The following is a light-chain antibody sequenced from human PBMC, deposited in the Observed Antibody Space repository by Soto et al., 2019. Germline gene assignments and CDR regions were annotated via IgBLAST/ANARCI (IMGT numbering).Light chain of an antibody. Sequence: IQMTQSPSSLSASVGDRVTMTCRASQRISSYLNWYQQKPGKAPKLLIDASSSLQSGVPSRFSGSGSGTDFTLTISSLEPEDFATYFCQQSYSTPRTFGQGTKLEIK. J-gene: IGKJ2*01. CDR2: ASS. CDR1: QRISSY. CDR3: QQSYSTPRT. V-gene: IGKV1-39*01.